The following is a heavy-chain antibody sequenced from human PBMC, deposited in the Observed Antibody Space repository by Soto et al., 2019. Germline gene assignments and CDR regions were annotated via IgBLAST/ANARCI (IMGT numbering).Heavy chain of an antibody. CDR3: ARVSKLVAPKDGKSAYFYAMDV. D-gene: IGHD6-6*01. CDR2: AYSTGTT. J-gene: IGHJ6*02. CDR1: GDSVSSSDFY. V-gene: IGHV4-61*08. Sequence: SDTLSLTCALSGDSVSSSDFYGTCIRQPPGKPLEGSGSAYSTGTTNCSSSLKSRVDMSVDTSENQFSLKVRSVTAAYAAVYFCARVSKLVAPKDGKSAYFYAMDVWGHGTTVTVSS.